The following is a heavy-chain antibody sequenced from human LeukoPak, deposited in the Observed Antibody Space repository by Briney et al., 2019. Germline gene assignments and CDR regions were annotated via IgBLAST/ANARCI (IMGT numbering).Heavy chain of an antibody. CDR3: AREVPGSTDY. CDR2: INIDGSST. Sequence: GSLRLSCAASGFTFSSYWMHGVRQAPGKGLVWVSRINIDGSSTSYADSVKGRFTIARDNAKNPLYMQMNSLRAEDTAVYYCAREVPGSTDYWGQGTLVTVSS. D-gene: IGHD3-10*01. V-gene: IGHV3-74*01. CDR1: GFTFSSYW. J-gene: IGHJ4*02.